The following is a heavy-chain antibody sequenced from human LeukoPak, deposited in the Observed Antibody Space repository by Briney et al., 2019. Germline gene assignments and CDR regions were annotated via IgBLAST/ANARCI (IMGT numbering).Heavy chain of an antibody. V-gene: IGHV3-13*01. CDR2: IGIRGDT. CDR3: ARGGIQVAGIDEFDY. CDR1: GFTFIDYD. Sequence: GESLRLSCAASGFTFIDYDMHWVRQVIGKGLEWVSAIGIRGDTHYSGSVKGRFTVSRENAESSLYLQMNSLRAEDTAVYYCARGGIQVAGIDEFDYWGQGTLVTVSS. J-gene: IGHJ4*02. D-gene: IGHD6-19*01.